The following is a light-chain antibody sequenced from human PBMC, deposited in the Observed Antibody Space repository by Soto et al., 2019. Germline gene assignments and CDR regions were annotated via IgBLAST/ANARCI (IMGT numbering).Light chain of an antibody. Sequence: DIQVTQSPSSLSASVGDRVTITCRASQSISSYLNWYQQKPGKAPKLLIYAASSLQGGVPSRFSGSGSGTDFTLTISSLQLEDFATYYCQPSYSSPETFGQGTKVEI. J-gene: IGKJ1*01. CDR3: QPSYSSPET. CDR2: AAS. V-gene: IGKV1-39*01. CDR1: QSISSY.